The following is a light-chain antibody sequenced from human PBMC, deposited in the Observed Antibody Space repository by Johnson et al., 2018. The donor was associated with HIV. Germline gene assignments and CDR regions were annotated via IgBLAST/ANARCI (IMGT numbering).Light chain of an antibody. CDR1: SSNIGNNY. V-gene: IGLV1-51*02. CDR2: ENN. Sequence: QSVLTQSPSVSAAPGQKVTISCSGSSSNIGNNYVSWNQQLPGTAPKLLIYENNKRPSGIPDRISGSKSGTSATLGITGLQTGDEADYYCGTWDSSLSAYVFGTGTKVTVL. J-gene: IGLJ1*01. CDR3: GTWDSSLSAYV.